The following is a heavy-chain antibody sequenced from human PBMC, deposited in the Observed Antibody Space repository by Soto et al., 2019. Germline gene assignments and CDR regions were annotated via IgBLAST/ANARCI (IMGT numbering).Heavy chain of an antibody. CDR1: GYTFTSYV. J-gene: IGHJ3*02. V-gene: IGHV1-3*05. Sequence: QVQLVQSGAEEKKPGASVKVSCKASGYTFTSYVMHWVRQAPGQRLEWMGWINAGNGNTKYSQKFQGRVTITRDTSASTAYMELSSLRSEDTAVYYCASGHGDHDAFDIWGQGTMVTVSS. CDR3: ASGHGDHDAFDI. CDR2: INAGNGNT.